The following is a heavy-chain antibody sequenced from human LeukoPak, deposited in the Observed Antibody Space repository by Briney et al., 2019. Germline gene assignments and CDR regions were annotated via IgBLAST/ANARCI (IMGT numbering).Heavy chain of an antibody. V-gene: IGHV4-34*01. J-gene: IGHJ4*02. CDR1: GGSFSSYY. Sequence: SETLSLTCAVYGGSFSSYYWSWIRQPPGKGLEWIGEINHSGGTNYNPSLKSRVTISVDTPKNQFSLKLSSVTAADTAAYYCATERRYSSGRWDYYFDYWGQGTLVTVSS. CDR3: ATERRYSSGRWDYYFDY. CDR2: INHSGGT. D-gene: IGHD6-19*01.